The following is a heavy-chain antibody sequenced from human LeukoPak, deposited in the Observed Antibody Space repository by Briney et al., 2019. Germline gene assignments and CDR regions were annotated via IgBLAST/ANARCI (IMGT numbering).Heavy chain of an antibody. CDR3: ARTIGDYVWGSYRATPDY. Sequence: VGSLRLSCAASGFTFSSYSMNWVRQAPGKGLEWVSYISSSSSTIYYADSVKGRFTISRDNAKNSLYLQMNSLRAEDTAVYYCARTIGDYVWGSYRATPDYWGQGTLVTVSS. D-gene: IGHD3-16*02. V-gene: IGHV3-48*01. J-gene: IGHJ4*02. CDR2: ISSSSSTI. CDR1: GFTFSSYS.